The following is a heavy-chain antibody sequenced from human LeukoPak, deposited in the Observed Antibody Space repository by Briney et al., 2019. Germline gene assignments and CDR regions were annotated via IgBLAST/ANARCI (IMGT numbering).Heavy chain of an antibody. V-gene: IGHV1-46*01. CDR1: GYTFTSYY. CDR3: ARAETVTYYYSPEDY. J-gene: IGHJ4*02. Sequence: ASVKVSRKASGYTFTSYYMHWVRQAPGQGLEWMGIINPSGGSTSYAQKFQGRVTMTRDTSTSTVYMELSSLRSEDTAVYYCARAETVTYYYSPEDYWGQGTLVTVSS. CDR2: INPSGGST. D-gene: IGHD3-10*01.